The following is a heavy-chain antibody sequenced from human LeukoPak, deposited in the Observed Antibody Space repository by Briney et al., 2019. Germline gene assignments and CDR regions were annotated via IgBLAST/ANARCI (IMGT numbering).Heavy chain of an antibody. CDR2: IKQDGSEK. V-gene: IGHV3-7*03. J-gene: IGHJ6*02. CDR1: GFPFSSYW. D-gene: IGHD3-3*01. Sequence: GGSLRLSCVASGFPFSSYWMSWVRQAPGKGLEWVANIKQDGSEKYYVDSVKGRFTISRDNAKNSLYLQMNSLRAEDTAVYYCARVATGYDFWSGYPPVYYYGMDVWGQGTTVTVS. CDR3: ARVATGYDFWSGYPPVYYYGMDV.